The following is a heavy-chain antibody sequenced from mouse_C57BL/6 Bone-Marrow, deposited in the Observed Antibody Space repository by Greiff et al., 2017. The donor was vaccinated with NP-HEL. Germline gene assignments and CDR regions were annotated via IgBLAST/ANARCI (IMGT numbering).Heavy chain of an antibody. Sequence: QVQLQQPGAELVKPGASVKVSCKASGYTFTSYWMHWVKQRPGQGLEWIGRIHPSDSDTNYNQKFEGKATLTVDKSSSTAYMQLSSLTSEDSAVYYCAILYGPHYAMDYWGQGTSVTVSS. J-gene: IGHJ4*01. CDR3: AILYGPHYAMDY. CDR1: GYTFTSYW. V-gene: IGHV1-74*01. D-gene: IGHD1-1*02. CDR2: IHPSDSDT.